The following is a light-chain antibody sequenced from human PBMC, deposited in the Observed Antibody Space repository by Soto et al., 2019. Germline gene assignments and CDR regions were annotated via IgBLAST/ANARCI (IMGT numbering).Light chain of an antibody. J-gene: IGLJ1*01. Sequence: QSVLTQPRSVSGSPGQSVTISCTGTSSDVANYNYVSWYQQHPGKAPKLMIYDVTRRPSGVPDHFSGSKSGNTASLTISGLQAEDEADYYCCSYAGSYTYVFGIGTKVTVL. CDR1: SSDVANYNY. CDR2: DVT. V-gene: IGLV2-11*01. CDR3: CSYAGSYTYV.